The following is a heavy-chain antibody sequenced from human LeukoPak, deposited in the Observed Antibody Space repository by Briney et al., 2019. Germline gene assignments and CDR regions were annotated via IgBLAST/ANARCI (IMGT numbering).Heavy chain of an antibody. CDR1: GFTFSSYW. CDR2: IKPDGSEI. V-gene: IGHV3-7*03. CDR3: AKVDRYQPDY. Sequence: GGSLRLSCAASGFTFSSYWMSWVRQAPEKGLEWVAKIKPDGSEIYHVDSVQGRFTISRDNAKNSLYLQMNSLRAEDTAVYYCAKVDRYQPDYWGQGTLVTVSS. J-gene: IGHJ4*02. D-gene: IGHD2-2*01.